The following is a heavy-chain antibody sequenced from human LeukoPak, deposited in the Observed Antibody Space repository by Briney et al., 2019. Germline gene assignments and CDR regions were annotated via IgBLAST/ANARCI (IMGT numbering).Heavy chain of an antibody. CDR2: IITILGIA. Sequence: SVKVSCKASGGTFSSYAISWLRQAPGQGLEWMGRIITILGIANYAQKFQGRVTITADKSTSTAYMELSSLRSEDTAVYYCATHLLAAPTRNDYWGQGTLVTVSS. D-gene: IGHD6-25*01. V-gene: IGHV1-69*04. CDR3: ATHLLAAPTRNDY. J-gene: IGHJ4*02. CDR1: GGTFSSYA.